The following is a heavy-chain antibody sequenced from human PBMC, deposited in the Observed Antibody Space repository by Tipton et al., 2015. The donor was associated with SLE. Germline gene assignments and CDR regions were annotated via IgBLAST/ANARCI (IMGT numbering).Heavy chain of an antibody. D-gene: IGHD6-6*01. CDR1: GGSIRSSSYY. Sequence: TLSLTCTVSGGSIRSSSYYWSWIRQPPGKGLEWIGYIYYSGSTNYNPSLKSRVTISVDTSKNQFSLKLNSVTAADTAVYYCSCRLAARRSPLIPFDYWGQGTLVIVSS. CDR3: SCRLAARRSPLIPFDY. V-gene: IGHV4-61*05. J-gene: IGHJ4*02. CDR2: IYYSGST.